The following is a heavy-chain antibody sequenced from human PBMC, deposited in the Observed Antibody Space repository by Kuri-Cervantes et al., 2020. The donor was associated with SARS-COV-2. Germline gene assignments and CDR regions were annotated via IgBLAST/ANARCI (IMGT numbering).Heavy chain of an antibody. Sequence: GGSLRLSCAASGFTFSSYAMSWVRQAPGEGLEWVSYISSSSSTIYYADSVKGRFTISRDNAKNSLYLQMNSLRAEDTAVYYCARDWAGYCSSTSCYSYYYYGMDVWGQGTTVTVSS. CDR2: ISSSSSTI. V-gene: IGHV3-48*01. J-gene: IGHJ6*02. D-gene: IGHD2-2*02. CDR1: GFTFSSYA. CDR3: ARDWAGYCSSTSCYSYYYYGMDV.